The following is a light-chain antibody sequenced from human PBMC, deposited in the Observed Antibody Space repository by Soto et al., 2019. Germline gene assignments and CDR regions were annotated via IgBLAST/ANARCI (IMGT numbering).Light chain of an antibody. CDR1: QSVSSN. CDR2: GAS. V-gene: IGKV3-15*01. Sequence: EIVMTQSPATLSVSPGERATLSCRASQSVSSNLAWYQQKPGQAPRLLIYGASTRATGIPARFSGGGSGTDFTLTISSLQSEDFAVYYCQQYNNWPLLTFGGGTKVEIK. CDR3: QQYNNWPLLT. J-gene: IGKJ4*01.